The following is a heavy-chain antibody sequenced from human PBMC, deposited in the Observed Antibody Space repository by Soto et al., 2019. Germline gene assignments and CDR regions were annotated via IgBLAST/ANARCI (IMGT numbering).Heavy chain of an antibody. CDR3: ARGTPLAWSLGYYMDV. CDR2: ISSSSSYI. Sequence: GESLKISCAASGFTFSSYSMNWVRQAPGKGLEWVSSISSSSSYIYYADSVKGRFTISRDNAKNSLYLQMNSLRAEDTAVYYCARGTPLAWSLGYYMDVWGKGTTVTVSS. CDR1: GFTFSSYS. J-gene: IGHJ6*03. D-gene: IGHD2-15*01. V-gene: IGHV3-21*01.